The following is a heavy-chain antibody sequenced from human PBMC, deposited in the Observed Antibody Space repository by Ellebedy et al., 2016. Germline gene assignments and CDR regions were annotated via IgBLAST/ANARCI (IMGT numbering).Heavy chain of an antibody. CDR3: AREDGSGIYLNFFDY. V-gene: IGHV4-38-2*02. J-gene: IGHJ4*02. CDR1: GYSISSGYF. CDR2: MYHGGTT. Sequence: SETLSLXXSVSGYSISSGYFWGWIRQPPGKGLEWIGSMYHGGTTHYNASLKSRVTISVDTSKNEFSLRLNSVTAADTAIYYCAREDGSGIYLNFFDYWGQGALVTVSP. D-gene: IGHD3-10*01.